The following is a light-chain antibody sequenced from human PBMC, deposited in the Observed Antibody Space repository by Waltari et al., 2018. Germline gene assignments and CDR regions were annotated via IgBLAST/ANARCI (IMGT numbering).Light chain of an antibody. CDR3: NSRDSSGDRLV. V-gene: IGLV3-19*01. CDR2: GES. J-gene: IGLJ2*01. CDR1: RLRRFH. Sequence: SSELTQDPAVSVALVQTVRITCQVDRLRRFHASWFQQKPGQTPAVVVYGESNRPSGIPDRFSGSRSGNTVSLTITGVQAEDEADYYCNSRDSSGDRLVFGGGTKLTVL.